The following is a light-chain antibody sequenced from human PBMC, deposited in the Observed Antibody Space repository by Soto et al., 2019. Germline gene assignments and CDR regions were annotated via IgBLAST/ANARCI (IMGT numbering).Light chain of an antibody. CDR1: QSVSIY. Sequence: DIQMTQSPSSLCASVGDRVTITCRTSQSVSIYVNWYQQKPGKAPILLIYASSSLQSGVPSRFSGSGSGTDFTLTISSLEPEDFATYYCQQSYSTPTFGQGTKVDIK. CDR2: ASS. V-gene: IGKV1-39*01. CDR3: QQSYSTPT. J-gene: IGKJ2*01.